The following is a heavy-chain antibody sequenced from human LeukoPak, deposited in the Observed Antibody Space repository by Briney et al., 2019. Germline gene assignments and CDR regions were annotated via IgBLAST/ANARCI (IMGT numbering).Heavy chain of an antibody. CDR1: GFTFEEYA. CDR3: AIMHGYYDGSGYWVQ. V-gene: IGHV3-23*01. J-gene: IGHJ1*01. Sequence: QPGRSLRLSCAASGFTFEEYAMHWVRQAPGKGLEWVSFITPNADRTSYADSVEGRFTISRDNPRNTLYMQMNSLRDEDTAIYYCAIMHGYYDGSGYWVQWGQGTLVTVSS. CDR2: ITPNADRT. D-gene: IGHD3-22*01.